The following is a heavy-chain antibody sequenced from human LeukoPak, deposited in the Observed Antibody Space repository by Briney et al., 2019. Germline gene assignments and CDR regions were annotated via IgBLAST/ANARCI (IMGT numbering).Heavy chain of an antibody. CDR1: GFTVSSNY. V-gene: IGHV3-66*02. CDR2: IYSGGST. D-gene: IGHD1-26*01. J-gene: IGHJ6*03. CDR3: ASHTLDSGSYYVGYYYYMDV. Sequence: PGGSLRLSCAASGFTVSSNYMSWVRQAPGKGLEWVSVIYSGGSTYYADSVKGRFTISRDNSKNTLYLQMNSLRAEDTAVYYCASHTLDSGSYYVGYYYYMDVWGKGTTVTVSS.